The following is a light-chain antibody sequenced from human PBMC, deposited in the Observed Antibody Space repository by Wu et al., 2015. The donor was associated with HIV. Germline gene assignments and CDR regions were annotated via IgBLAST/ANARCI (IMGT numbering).Light chain of an antibody. V-gene: IGKV3-20*01. CDR2: GAS. J-gene: IGKJ2*01. Sequence: EIVLTQSPGTLSLSPGERATLSCRASQSVSGSYVAWYQQKPGQAPRFFIYGASSRAAGIPDRFRGSGSGTDFTLTISRLEPEDSAVYYCQQYGSSPYTFGQGTKAGDQT. CDR3: QQYGSSPYT. CDR1: QSVSGSY.